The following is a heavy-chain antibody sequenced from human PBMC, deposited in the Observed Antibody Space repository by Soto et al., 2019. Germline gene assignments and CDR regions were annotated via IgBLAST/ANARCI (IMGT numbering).Heavy chain of an antibody. V-gene: IGHV3-7*01. CDR1: GFTFSNYW. Sequence: EVQLVESGGGLVQPGGSLRLSCAASGFTFSNYWMSWVRQAPGKGLEWVANIKQDGSETYYVDSLKGRFTISRDNAKNSLYLQMNRLRAEDTAVYLWVRGRYSSGWYGGQGTLVTVSS. CDR3: VRGRYSSGWY. J-gene: IGHJ4*02. D-gene: IGHD6-19*01. CDR2: IKQDGSET.